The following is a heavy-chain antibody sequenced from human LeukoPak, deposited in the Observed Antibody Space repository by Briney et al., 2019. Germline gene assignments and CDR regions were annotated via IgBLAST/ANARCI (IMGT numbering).Heavy chain of an antibody. D-gene: IGHD2-2*01. J-gene: IGHJ4*02. CDR1: GFTFSSYS. CDR2: ISSSSSYI. Sequence: PGGSLRLSCAASGFTFSSYSMNWVRQAPGKGLEWVSSISSSSSYIYYADSVNGRFTISRDNAKNSLYLQMNSLRAEDTAVYYCARDRSRSEYYQLYYFDYWGQGTLVTVSS. CDR3: ARDRSRSEYYQLYYFDY. V-gene: IGHV3-21*01.